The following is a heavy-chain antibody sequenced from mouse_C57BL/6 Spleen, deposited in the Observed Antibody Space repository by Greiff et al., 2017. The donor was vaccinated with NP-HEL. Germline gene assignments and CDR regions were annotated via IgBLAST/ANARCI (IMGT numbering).Heavy chain of an antibody. Sequence: QVQLQQSGAELVMPGASVKLSCKASGYTFTSYWMHWVKQRPGQGLEWIGEIDPSDSYTKYNQKFKGKSTLTVDKSSSTAYMQLSSLTSEDSAVYYCARGEGLRHWYFDVWGTGTTVTVSS. D-gene: IGHD2-4*01. CDR1: GYTFTSYW. J-gene: IGHJ1*03. CDR3: ARGEGLRHWYFDV. CDR2: IDPSDSYT. V-gene: IGHV1-69*01.